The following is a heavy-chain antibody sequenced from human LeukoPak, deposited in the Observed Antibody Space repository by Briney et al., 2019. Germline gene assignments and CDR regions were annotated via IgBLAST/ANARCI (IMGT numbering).Heavy chain of an antibody. J-gene: IGHJ6*03. CDR2: IYYSGST. CDR1: GFTFSSYW. Sequence: PGGSLRLSCAASGFTFSSYWMHWIRQPPGKGLEWIGYIYYSGSTNYNPSLKSRVTISVDTSKNQFSLKLSSVTAADTAVYYCARERGRSYGSVPYYYYYMDVWGKGTTVTVSS. CDR3: ARERGRSYGSVPYYYYYMDV. D-gene: IGHD5-18*01. V-gene: IGHV4-59*01.